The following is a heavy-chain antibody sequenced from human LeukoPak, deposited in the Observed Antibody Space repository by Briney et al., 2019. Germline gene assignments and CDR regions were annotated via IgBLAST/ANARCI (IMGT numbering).Heavy chain of an antibody. CDR1: GFTFSSYS. D-gene: IGHD3-22*01. V-gene: IGHV3-21*01. Sequence: GGSLRLSCAASGFTFSSYSMNWVRQAPGKGLEWVSSISSSSSYIYYADSVKGRFTISRDNAKNSLYLQMNSLRAEDTAVYYCARLGPDYDSSGYYESFDYWGQGTLVTVSS. CDR3: ARLGPDYDSSGYYESFDY. J-gene: IGHJ4*02. CDR2: ISSSSSYI.